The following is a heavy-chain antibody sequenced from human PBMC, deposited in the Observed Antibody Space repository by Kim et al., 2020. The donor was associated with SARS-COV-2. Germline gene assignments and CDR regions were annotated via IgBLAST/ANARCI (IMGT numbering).Heavy chain of an antibody. CDR1: GYTFTSYG. D-gene: IGHD4-17*01. CDR3: ARGVYGDYQMYYYGMDV. Sequence: ASVKVSCKASGYTFTSYGISWVRQAPGQGLEWMGWISAYNGNTNYAQKLQGRVTMTTDTSTSTAYMELRSLRSDDTAVYYCARGVYGDYQMYYYGMDVWGQGTTVTVSS. CDR2: ISAYNGNT. J-gene: IGHJ6*02. V-gene: IGHV1-18*01.